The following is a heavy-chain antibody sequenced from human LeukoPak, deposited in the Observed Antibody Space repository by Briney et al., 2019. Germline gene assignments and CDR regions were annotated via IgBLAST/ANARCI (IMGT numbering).Heavy chain of an antibody. V-gene: IGHV1-8*03. CDR1: GGTFSSYD. J-gene: IGHJ4*02. CDR3: ARGLVVGATWWFDY. Sequence: ASVKVSCKASGGTFSSYDINWVRQATGQGLEWMGWMNPNSGNTGYAQKFQGRVTITRNTSISTAYMELSSLRSEDTAVYYCARGLVVGATWWFDYWGQGTLVTVSS. CDR2: MNPNSGNT. D-gene: IGHD1-26*01.